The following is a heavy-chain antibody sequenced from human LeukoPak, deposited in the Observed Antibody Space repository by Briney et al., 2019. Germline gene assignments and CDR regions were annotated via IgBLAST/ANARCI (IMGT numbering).Heavy chain of an antibody. D-gene: IGHD6-13*01. CDR1: GGSFSGYY. CDR3: ARGFSSSWYYY. CDR2: INHSGST. Sequence: SETLSLTCAVYGGSFSGYYWSWIRQPPGKGLEWIGEINHSGSTNYNPSLKSRVTISVDTSKNQFSLKLSSVTAADTAVYYCARGFSSSWYYYWGQGTLVTVSS. V-gene: IGHV4-34*01. J-gene: IGHJ4*02.